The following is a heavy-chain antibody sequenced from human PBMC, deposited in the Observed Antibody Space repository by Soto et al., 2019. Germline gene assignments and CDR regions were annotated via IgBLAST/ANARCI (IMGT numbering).Heavy chain of an antibody. CDR1: GFTSNDYS. V-gene: IGHV3-9*02. CDR3: VRDVQPGGAGY. CDR2: IYGNGGRV. Sequence: EVQLVESGGGLVQPGRSLRLSCAASGFTSNDYSMHWVRQGPGRGLVWVSSIYGNGGRVGYADSVKGRFTISRDNAKNSLYLQRNSLRVEDMAFYYCVRDVQPGGAGYWGQGTLVTVSS. J-gene: IGHJ4*02.